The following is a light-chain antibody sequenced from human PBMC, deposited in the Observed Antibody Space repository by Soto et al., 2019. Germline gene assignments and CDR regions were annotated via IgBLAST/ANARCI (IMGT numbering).Light chain of an antibody. CDR1: SSNIGSNT. CDR3: AAWDDSLNGVV. CDR2: ANS. J-gene: IGLJ2*01. V-gene: IGLV1-44*01. Sequence: QSVLTQPPSASGTPGQGGTLSCSGSSSNIGSNTVDWYQHLPGTAPKLLIYANSQRPSGVPDRFSGSKSGTSASLAISGLQSEDEADYYCAAWDDSLNGVVFGGGTKVTVL.